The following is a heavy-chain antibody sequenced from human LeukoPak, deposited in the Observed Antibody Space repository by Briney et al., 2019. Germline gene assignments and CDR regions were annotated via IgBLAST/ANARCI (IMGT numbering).Heavy chain of an antibody. J-gene: IGHJ6*02. CDR1: GYSFTSYW. Sequence: GASLKISCKGSGYSFTSYWIGWVREMPGKGLELMGIIYPGDSDTRYSPSFQGQVTISANKSISTAYLQWSRLKASDTAMYYSARHGRGYRGCDARLYYYYGMDVWGQATTVTVSS. V-gene: IGHV5-51*01. CDR3: ARHGRGYRGCDARLYYYYGMDV. D-gene: IGHD5-12*01. CDR2: IYPGDSDT.